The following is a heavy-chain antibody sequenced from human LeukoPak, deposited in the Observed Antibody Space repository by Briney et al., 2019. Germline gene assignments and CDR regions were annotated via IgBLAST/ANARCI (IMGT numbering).Heavy chain of an antibody. CDR1: GYTFTGYY. CDR2: INPNSGGT. Sequence: GASVKVSCKASGYTFTGYYMHWVRQAPAQGLEWMGWINPNSGGTNYAQKFQGRVTMTRDTSISTAYMELSRLRSDDTAVYYCAREFQAEQQLVRVWFDPWGQGTLVTVSS. J-gene: IGHJ5*02. D-gene: IGHD6-13*01. CDR3: AREFQAEQQLVRVWFDP. V-gene: IGHV1-2*02.